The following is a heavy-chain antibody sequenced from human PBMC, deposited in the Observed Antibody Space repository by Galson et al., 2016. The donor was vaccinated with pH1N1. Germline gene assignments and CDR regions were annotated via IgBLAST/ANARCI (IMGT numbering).Heavy chain of an antibody. D-gene: IGHD5-24*01. Sequence: SCKASGYTFTGYYMHWVRQAPGQGLEWMGWINPDSGATNYAQKFQGRVTMTRDTSISTAYMELSRLRYDDTAIYYCARDRWRRGGNWFDPWGQGTLVTVSS. CDR2: INPDSGAT. J-gene: IGHJ5*02. CDR1: GYTFTGYY. CDR3: ARDRWRRGGNWFDP. V-gene: IGHV1-2*02.